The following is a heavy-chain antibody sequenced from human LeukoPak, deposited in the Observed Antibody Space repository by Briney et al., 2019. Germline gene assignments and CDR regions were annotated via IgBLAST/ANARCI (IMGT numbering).Heavy chain of an antibody. V-gene: IGHV1-46*01. Sequence: ALVKVSCKASGYTFTSYYMHWVRQAPGQGLEWMGIINPSGGSTSYAQKFQGRVTITRDTSTSTVYMELSSLRSEDTAVYYCARERAKGIVVVIEDWFGPWGQGTLVTVSS. CDR3: ARERAKGIVVVIEDWFGP. CDR1: GYTFTSYY. D-gene: IGHD3-22*01. CDR2: INPSGGST. J-gene: IGHJ5*02.